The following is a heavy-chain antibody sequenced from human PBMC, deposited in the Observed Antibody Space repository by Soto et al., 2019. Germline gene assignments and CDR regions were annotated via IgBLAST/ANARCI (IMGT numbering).Heavy chain of an antibody. D-gene: IGHD2-21*01. J-gene: IGHJ4*02. CDR1: GGTFSSYA. CDR2: IIPIFGTA. Sequence: SVKGSCKASGGTFSSYAISWVRQAPGQGLEWMGGIIPIFGTANYAQKFQGRVTITADESTSTAYMELSSLRSEDTAVYYCARGDGYKAPSNLRFDYWGQGTLVTVSS. CDR3: ARGDGYKAPSNLRFDY. V-gene: IGHV1-69*01.